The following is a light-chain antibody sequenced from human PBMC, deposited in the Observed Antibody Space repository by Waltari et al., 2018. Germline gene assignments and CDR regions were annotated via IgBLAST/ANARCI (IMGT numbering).Light chain of an antibody. J-gene: IGLJ2*01. V-gene: IGLV3-1*01. CDR1: KLGDQS. CDR3: QAWDSSTAHVV. Sequence: SYELTQPPSVSVSPGQTASITCSRGKLGDQSAFWDQQKPGQSPGLVIYQDSKRPSGIPERFSGSNSGNTATLTISGTQAMDEADYYCQAWDSSTAHVVFGGGTKLTVL. CDR2: QDS.